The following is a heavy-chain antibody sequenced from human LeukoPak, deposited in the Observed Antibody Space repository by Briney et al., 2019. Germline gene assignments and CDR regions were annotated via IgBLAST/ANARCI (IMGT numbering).Heavy chain of an antibody. J-gene: IGHJ4*02. V-gene: IGHV1-69*05. CDR3: ARGGLAYCSGGSCYSFHPY. Sequence: GSSVKVSCKASGGTFSSYAISWVRQAPGQGLEWMGGIIPIFGTANYAQKFQGRVTITTDESTSTAYMELSSLRSEDTAVYYCARGGLAYCSGGSCYSFHPYWGQGTLVTVSS. CDR2: IIPIFGTA. CDR1: GGTFSSYA. D-gene: IGHD2-15*01.